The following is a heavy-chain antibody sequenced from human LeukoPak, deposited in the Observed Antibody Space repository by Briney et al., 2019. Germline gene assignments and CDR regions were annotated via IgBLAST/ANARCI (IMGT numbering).Heavy chain of an antibody. Sequence: SETLSLTCTVSGGSISSRTYNWGWIRQPPGKGLEWIGTIHDSGSTYYNPSLKSRVTLSVDTSKNQFSLKLASLTAADTAVYYCARRPIVGSTGFYFDPWGPGTLVTVSS. CDR2: IHDSGST. J-gene: IGHJ5*02. CDR1: GGSISSRTYN. CDR3: ARRPIVGSTGFYFDP. V-gene: IGHV4-39*01. D-gene: IGHD1-26*01.